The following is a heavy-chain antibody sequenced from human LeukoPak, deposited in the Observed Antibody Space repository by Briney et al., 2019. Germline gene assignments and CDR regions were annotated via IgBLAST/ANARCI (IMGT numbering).Heavy chain of an antibody. V-gene: IGHV5-51*01. CDR2: IYPGDSDT. CDR1: GYSFTSYW. D-gene: IGHD3-10*01. CDR3: ARRATMVRGVMNPFDY. J-gene: IGHJ4*02. Sequence: GESLKISCKGSGYSFTSYWIGWVRQMPGKGLEWMGIIYPGDSDTRYSPSFQGQVTISADKSISTAYLQWSSLKASDTAMYYCARRATMVRGVMNPFDYWGQGTLVTVSS.